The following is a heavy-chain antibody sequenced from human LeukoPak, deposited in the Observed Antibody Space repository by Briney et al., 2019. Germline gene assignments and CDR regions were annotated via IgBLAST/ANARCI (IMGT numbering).Heavy chain of an antibody. D-gene: IGHD6-19*01. CDR2: ISFSGNYI. CDR1: GFSFSSYS. Sequence: GGSLRLSCVASGFSFSSYSTNWVRQAPGKGLEWVSSISFSGNYIYYADSVRGRITLSRDNAKNSLFLQMNSLRAEDTAVYYCARDMGIAVAGPYDAFDIWGQGTMVTVSS. V-gene: IGHV3-21*01. CDR3: ARDMGIAVAGPYDAFDI. J-gene: IGHJ3*02.